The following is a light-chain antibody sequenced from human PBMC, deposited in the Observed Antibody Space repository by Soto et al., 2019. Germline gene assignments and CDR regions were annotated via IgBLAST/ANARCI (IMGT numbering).Light chain of an antibody. CDR3: SARDDSLDWHV. J-gene: IGLJ3*02. Sequence: QSVLTQPPSVSAAPRQRVTISCSGSSSNIGENYVNWYQQLPGKAPKLLIYHDDLLSAGVPDRFSGSKSGTSASLAISDLQSEDGADYYWSARDDSLDWHVFGRGTKLAVL. CDR2: HDD. V-gene: IGLV1-36*01. CDR1: SSNIGENY.